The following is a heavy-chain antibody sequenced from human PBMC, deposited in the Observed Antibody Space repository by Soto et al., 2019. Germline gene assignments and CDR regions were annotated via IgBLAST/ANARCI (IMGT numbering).Heavy chain of an antibody. CDR1: GGSISSYY. D-gene: IGHD3-9*01. V-gene: IGHV4-59*08. Sequence: SETLSLTCTVSGGSISSYYWSWIRQPPGKGLEWIGYIYYSGSTNYNPSLKSRVTISVDTSKNQFSLKLSSVTAADTAVYYCARHYDILTGYYIPYYFDYWGQGTRVTVSS. CDR2: IYYSGST. J-gene: IGHJ4*02. CDR3: ARHYDILTGYYIPYYFDY.